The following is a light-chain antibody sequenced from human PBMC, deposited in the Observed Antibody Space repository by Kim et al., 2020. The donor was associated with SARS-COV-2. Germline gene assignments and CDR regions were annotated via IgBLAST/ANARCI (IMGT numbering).Light chain of an antibody. V-gene: IGLV2-11*01. J-gene: IGLJ2*01. Sequence: QSVTMSCTGTSSDVGRYNYVSWYQQHPGKAPKVMIYDVTKRPSGVPDRFSGSKSGNTASLTISGLQGEDEAEYYCCSFAGNSVVFGGGTQLTVL. CDR2: DVT. CDR3: CSFAGNSVV. CDR1: SSDVGRYNY.